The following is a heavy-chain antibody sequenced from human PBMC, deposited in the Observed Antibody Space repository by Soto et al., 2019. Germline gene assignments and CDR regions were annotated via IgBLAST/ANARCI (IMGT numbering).Heavy chain of an antibody. CDR1: GYTFSDFD. J-gene: IGHJ6*02. CDR3: ARGNPFNYAGFDV. CDR2: MNAKSGDT. D-gene: IGHD3-16*01. V-gene: IGHV1-8*01. Sequence: KVSCKASGYTFSDFDINWLRQASGQGPEWMGWMNAKSGDTFFAQRFQDKFNMTWDTSLSTAYMEVGSLTSDDTAIYYCARGNPFNYAGFDVWGQGTTVTVSS.